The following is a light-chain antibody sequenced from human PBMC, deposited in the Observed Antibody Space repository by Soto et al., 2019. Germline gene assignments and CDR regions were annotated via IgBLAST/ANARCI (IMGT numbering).Light chain of an antibody. CDR3: QQYSSSQGWT. Sequence: EIVLTQSPGTLSLSPGERATLSCRASQSVSSSYLAWYQQKPGQAPRLLIYGASSRATGIPDRFSGSGSGTDFTLTINRLEPADFAVYFCQQYSSSQGWTFGQGTKVEIK. J-gene: IGKJ1*01. V-gene: IGKV3-20*01. CDR1: QSVSSSY. CDR2: GAS.